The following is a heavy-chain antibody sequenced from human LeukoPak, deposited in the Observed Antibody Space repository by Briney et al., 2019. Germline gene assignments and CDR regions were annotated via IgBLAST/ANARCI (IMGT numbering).Heavy chain of an antibody. CDR2: IRFDGSTQ. J-gene: IGHJ4*02. CDR3: AKEGGDGSPFDY. CDR1: GFIFSNYG. V-gene: IGHV3-30*02. D-gene: IGHD5-24*01. Sequence: PGGSLRLSCAASGFIFSNYGMHWVRHSPDKGLEWVTFIRFDGSTQYYADSVKGRFTISRDNSKDTLYLQMSSRRLEDTGVYYCAKEGGDGSPFDYWGQGILVTVSS.